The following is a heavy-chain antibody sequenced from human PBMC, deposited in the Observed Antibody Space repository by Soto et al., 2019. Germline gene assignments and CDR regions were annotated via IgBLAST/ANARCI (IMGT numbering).Heavy chain of an antibody. CDR1: GGTFSSYA. J-gene: IGHJ6*02. CDR3: ARGDCSGGSCYSPSGYYYGMDV. Sequence: ASVKVSCKASGGTFSSYAISWVRQAPGQGLEWMGGIIPIIGTANYAQKFQGRVTITADESTSTAYMELSSLRSEDTAVYYCARGDCSGGSCYSPSGYYYGMDVWGQGTTVTVSS. V-gene: IGHV1-69*13. CDR2: IIPIIGTA. D-gene: IGHD2-15*01.